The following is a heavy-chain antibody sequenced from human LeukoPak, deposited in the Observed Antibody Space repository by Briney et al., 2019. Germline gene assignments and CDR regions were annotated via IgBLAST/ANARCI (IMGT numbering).Heavy chain of an antibody. D-gene: IGHD6-13*01. J-gene: IGHJ6*02. CDR1: GFTFSSYA. Sequence: GGSLRLSCAASGFTFSSYAMSWIRQAPGKGLEWVSYISSSGSTIYYADSVKGRFTISRDNAKNSLYLQMNSLRAEDTAVYYCAREQLSPQIYYYYYGMDVWGQGTTVTVSS. CDR3: AREQLSPQIYYYYYGMDV. CDR2: ISSSGSTI. V-gene: IGHV3-11*01.